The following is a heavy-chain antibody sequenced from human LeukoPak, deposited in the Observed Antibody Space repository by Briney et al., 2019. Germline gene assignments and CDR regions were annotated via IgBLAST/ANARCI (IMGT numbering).Heavy chain of an antibody. D-gene: IGHD3-10*01. CDR3: ARRGVLWFGELFYYGMDV. V-gene: IGHV3-48*04. CDR2: ISSSSSTI. Sequence: GGSLRLSCAASGFTFSSYSMNWVRQAPGKGLEWVSYISSSSSTIYYADSVKGRFTISRDNAKNSLYLQMNSLRAEDTAVYYCARRGVLWFGELFYYGMDVWGQGTTVTVSS. J-gene: IGHJ6*02. CDR1: GFTFSSYS.